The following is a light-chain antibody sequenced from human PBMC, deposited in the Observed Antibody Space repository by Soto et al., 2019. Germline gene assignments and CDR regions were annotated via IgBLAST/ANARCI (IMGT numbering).Light chain of an antibody. CDR3: QQYLHTPRT. CDR2: WAS. V-gene: IGKV4-1*01. J-gene: IGKJ1*01. CDR1: QSVLYSLNNKNY. Sequence: DAVLTQSPDSLAVSMGERATINCRSSQSVLYSLNNKNYLAWYQQKPGQPPKLLIYWASTRESGVPDRFSGSGSGTDFTLTISSLQAEDVAVYFCQQYLHTPRTFGQGTRWIS.